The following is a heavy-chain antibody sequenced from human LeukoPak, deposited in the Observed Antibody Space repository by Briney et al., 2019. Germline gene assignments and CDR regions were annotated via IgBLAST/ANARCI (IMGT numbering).Heavy chain of an antibody. CDR3: ARDYYDSSGAGSL. Sequence: GGSLRLSCAASGFTVSSNYMSWVRQAPGKGLEWVSVIYSGGSSYYADSVKGRFTISRDNSKNTLYLQMNSLRAEDTAVYYCARDYYDSSGAGSLWGQGTLVTVSS. J-gene: IGHJ4*02. CDR2: IYSGGSS. D-gene: IGHD3-22*01. V-gene: IGHV3-66*02. CDR1: GFTVSSNY.